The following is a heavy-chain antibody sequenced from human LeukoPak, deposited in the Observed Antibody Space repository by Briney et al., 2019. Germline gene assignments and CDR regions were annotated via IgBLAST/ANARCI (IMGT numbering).Heavy chain of an antibody. CDR3: ARRQSGWLRQGYFDY. V-gene: IGHV3-30*02. J-gene: IGHJ4*02. CDR1: GFTFSSYG. Sequence: GGSLRLSCAASGFTFSSYGMHWVRQAPGKGLEWVAFIRYDGSNKYYADSVKGRFTISRDNSKNTLYLQMNSLRAEDTAVYYCARRQSGWLRQGYFDYWGQGTLVTVSS. D-gene: IGHD5-12*01. CDR2: IRYDGSNK.